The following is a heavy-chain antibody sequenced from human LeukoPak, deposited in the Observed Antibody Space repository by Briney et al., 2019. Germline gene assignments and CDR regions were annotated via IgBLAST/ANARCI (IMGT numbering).Heavy chain of an antibody. CDR3: AVRRGIYY. Sequence: GGSLRLSCAGSGFTFSYYSMNWVRQAPGRGLEWVSSISGSSIHILYADSVKGRFTISRDDAKNSVYLQMNSLRAEDTAVYYCAVRRGIYYWGQGTLVTVSS. CDR2: ISGSSIHI. J-gene: IGHJ4*02. CDR1: GFTFSYYS. V-gene: IGHV3-21*01.